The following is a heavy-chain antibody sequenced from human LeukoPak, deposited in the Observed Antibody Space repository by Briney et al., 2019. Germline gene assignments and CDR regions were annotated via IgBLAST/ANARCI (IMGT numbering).Heavy chain of an antibody. CDR2: IYYSGST. J-gene: IGHJ4*02. V-gene: IGHV4-59*12. CDR1: GGSISSYY. D-gene: IGHD3-22*01. CDR3: ARGIPGYFGTSGYYYEY. Sequence: SETLSLTCTVSGGSISSYYWSWIRQPPGKGLEWIGYIYYSGSTNYNPSLKSRVTVSVDNSRNDFSLSLTSVSAADTAVYYCARGIPGYFGTSGYYYEYWGQGTLVTVSS.